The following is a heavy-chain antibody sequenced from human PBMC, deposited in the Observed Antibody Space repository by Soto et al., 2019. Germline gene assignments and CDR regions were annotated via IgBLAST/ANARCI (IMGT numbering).Heavy chain of an antibody. CDR3: AKDGIRKDDY. V-gene: IGHV3-23*01. J-gene: IGHJ4*02. Sequence: EVQLLESGGGFIQPGGSLRRSCSASGFSITDYAMSWVRQAPGKGLEWVSSISDSGTKKFYGDSVKGRFAISRDTSKKTVYMKMNNLRAEDTALYYCAKDGIRKDDYWGQGTVVTVSS. CDR1: GFSITDYA. CDR2: ISDSGTKK.